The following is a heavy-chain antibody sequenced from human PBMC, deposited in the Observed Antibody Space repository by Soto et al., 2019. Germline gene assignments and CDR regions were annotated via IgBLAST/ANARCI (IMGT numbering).Heavy chain of an antibody. Sequence: SETLSLTCTVSGGSISSSAYYWGWIRQPPGKGLEWIGSIYYSGSTYYNPSLKSRVTISVDTSKNQFSLKLSSVTAADTAVYYCARLSVGPYYYYSMDVWGKGTTVTVSS. CDR2: IYYSGST. V-gene: IGHV4-39*01. CDR3: ARLSVGPYYYYSMDV. J-gene: IGHJ6*03. CDR1: GGSISSSAYY.